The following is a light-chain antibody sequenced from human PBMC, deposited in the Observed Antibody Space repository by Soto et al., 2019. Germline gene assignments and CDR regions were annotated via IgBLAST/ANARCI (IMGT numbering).Light chain of an antibody. CDR3: QQYNSYPYT. CDR1: QSISSW. CDR2: DAS. V-gene: IGKV1-5*01. Sequence: DIQMTQSPSTLSASVGDRVTITCRASQSISSWLAWYQQKPGKAPKLLIYDASGLESGGVPLRFSGSGSGTEFTLTISSLQPDDFATYYCQQYNSYPYTFGQGTKLEI. J-gene: IGKJ2*01.